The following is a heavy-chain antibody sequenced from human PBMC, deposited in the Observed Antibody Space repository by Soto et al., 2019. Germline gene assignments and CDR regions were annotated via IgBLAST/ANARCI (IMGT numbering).Heavy chain of an antibody. CDR2: INAGNGNT. J-gene: IGHJ4*02. V-gene: IGHV1-3*01. CDR3: ARLGIALAANLDY. Sequence: GASANVSCKASGYTYTSYALRWVRQAPGQRLEWMGWINAGNGNTKYSQKFQGRVTITRDTSASTAYMELSSLRSEDTAVFYCARLGIALAANLDYWGQGTLVTVSS. D-gene: IGHD6-19*01. CDR1: GYTYTSYA.